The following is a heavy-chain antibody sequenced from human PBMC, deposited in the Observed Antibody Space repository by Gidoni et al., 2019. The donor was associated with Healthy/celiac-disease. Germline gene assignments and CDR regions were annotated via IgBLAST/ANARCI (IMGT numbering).Heavy chain of an antibody. Sequence: QLQLQESGPGLVKPSETLSLTCTVSGGSISSSSYYWGWIRQPPGKGLEWIGSIYYSGSTYYNPSLKSRVTISVDTSKNQFSLKLSSVTAADTAVYYCARYEWMATHLPFDYWGQGTLVTVSS. V-gene: IGHV4-39*01. D-gene: IGHD5-12*01. CDR2: IYYSGST. CDR1: GGSISSSSYY. J-gene: IGHJ4*02. CDR3: ARYEWMATHLPFDY.